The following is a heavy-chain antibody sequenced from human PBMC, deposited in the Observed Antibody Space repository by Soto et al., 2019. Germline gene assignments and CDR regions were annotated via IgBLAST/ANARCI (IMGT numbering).Heavy chain of an antibody. V-gene: IGHV3-7*01. Sequence: EVQLVESGGGLVQPGGSLRLSCAASGFTFSNYWMSWVRQAPGKGPEWVANIKQDGSEKNYVDSVEGRFTISRDNAKNPLYLQMNSLRAEDTAVYYCATYAHHTFDSWGQGTLVTVSS. J-gene: IGHJ5*01. CDR2: IKQDGSEK. CDR3: ATYAHHTFDS. CDR1: GFTFSNYW. D-gene: IGHD3-16*01.